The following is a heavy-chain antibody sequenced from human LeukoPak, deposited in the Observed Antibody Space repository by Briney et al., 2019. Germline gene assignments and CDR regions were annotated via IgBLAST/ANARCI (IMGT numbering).Heavy chain of an antibody. V-gene: IGHV3-15*05. CDR3: AVVPFVECSSYYFDY. Sequence: TGGSLRLSCAASGFTFSNAWMSWVRQAPGKGLEWVGRIKSKTKVGTTDYAAPVKGRFTISRYDSTTTLYLKMKSMKVGDKAVYYSAVVPFVECSSYYFDYWGQGSLVTVS. CDR2: IKSKTKVGTT. CDR1: GFTFSNAW. J-gene: IGHJ4*02. D-gene: IGHD3-3*02.